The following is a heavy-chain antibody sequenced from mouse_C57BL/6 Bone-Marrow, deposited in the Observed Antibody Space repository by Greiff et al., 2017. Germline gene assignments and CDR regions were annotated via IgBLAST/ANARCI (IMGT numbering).Heavy chain of an antibody. D-gene: IGHD2-5*01. CDR2: IYPGSGST. J-gene: IGHJ3*01. CDR1: GYTFTSYW. V-gene: IGHV1-55*01. Sequence: VQLQQPGAELVKPGASVKMSCKASGYTFTSYWITWVKQRPGQGLEWIGDIYPGSGSTNYNEKFKSKATLTVETSSSTAYMQLSSLTSEDSAVYYCARGSNYGSWFAYWGQGTLVTVSA. CDR3: ARGSNYGSWFAY.